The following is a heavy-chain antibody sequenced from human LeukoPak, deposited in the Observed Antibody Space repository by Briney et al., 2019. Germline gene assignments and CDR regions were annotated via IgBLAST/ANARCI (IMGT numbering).Heavy chain of an antibody. CDR2: IIPIFGTA. CDR3: TSDIARGGDC. CDR1: GGTFSSYA. J-gene: IGHJ4*02. D-gene: IGHD2-21*01. V-gene: IGHV1-69*05. Sequence: SVKVSCKASGGTFSSYAISWVRQAPGQGLEWMGGIIPIFGTANYAQKFQGRVTITTDESTSTAYMELSSLTSEDTAVYYCTSDIARGGDCWGQGTLVTVSS.